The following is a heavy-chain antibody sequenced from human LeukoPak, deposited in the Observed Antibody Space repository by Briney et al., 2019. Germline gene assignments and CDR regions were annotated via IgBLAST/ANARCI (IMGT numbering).Heavy chain of an antibody. CDR1: GFTFSSYG. CDR3: AKDRYASSGWYGGYYYGMDV. D-gene: IGHD6-19*01. J-gene: IGHJ6*02. V-gene: IGHV3-30*18. Sequence: GGSLRLSCAASGFTFSSYGLHWVRQAPGKGLEWVAVISYDGSNKYYADSVKGRFTISRDNSKNTLYLQMNSLRAEDTAVYYCAKDRYASSGWYGGYYYGMDVWGQGTTVTVSS. CDR2: ISYDGSNK.